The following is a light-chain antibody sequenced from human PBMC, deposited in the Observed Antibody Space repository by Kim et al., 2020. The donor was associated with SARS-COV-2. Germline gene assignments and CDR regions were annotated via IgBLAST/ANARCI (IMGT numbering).Light chain of an antibody. CDR3: SSYTRSSTWV. Sequence: GQSITISCTGTSSDVGGYNYVSWYQQHPGKAPKLMIDDVSNRPSGVSNRFSGSKSGNTASLTISGLQAEDEADYYCSSYTRSSTWVFGGGTQLTVL. V-gene: IGLV2-14*03. CDR2: DVS. CDR1: SSDVGGYNY. J-gene: IGLJ3*02.